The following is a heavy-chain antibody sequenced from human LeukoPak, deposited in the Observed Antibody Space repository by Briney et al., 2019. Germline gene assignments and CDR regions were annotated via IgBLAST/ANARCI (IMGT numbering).Heavy chain of an antibody. V-gene: IGHV3-21*01. CDR3: ARCDGRYYYYYMDV. CDR2: ISSSSSYI. D-gene: IGHD1-26*01. Sequence: GGSLRLPCAASGFTFSSYSMNWVRQAPGKGLEWVSSISSSSSYIYYADSVKGRFTISRDNAKNSLYLQMNSLRAEDTAVYYCARCDGRYYYYYMDVWGKGTTVTVSS. J-gene: IGHJ6*03. CDR1: GFTFSSYS.